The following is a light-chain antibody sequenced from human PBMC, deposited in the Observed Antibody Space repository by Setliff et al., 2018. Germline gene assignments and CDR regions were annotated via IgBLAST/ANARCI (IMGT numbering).Light chain of an antibody. J-gene: IGLJ1*01. V-gene: IGLV2-14*01. CDR3: SSYTSSSSLYV. Sequence: ALTQPASVSGSPGQSITISCTGTSSDVGGYDFVSWYQQHPGKAPKLMIYEGTDRPSGVSSRFSGSKSGNTASLTISGLQAEDEADYYCSSYTSSSSLYVFGTGTKVTVL. CDR2: EGT. CDR1: SSDVGGYDF.